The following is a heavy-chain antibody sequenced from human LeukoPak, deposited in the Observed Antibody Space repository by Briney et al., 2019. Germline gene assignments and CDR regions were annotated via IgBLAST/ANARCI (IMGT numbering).Heavy chain of an antibody. CDR2: XNAGNGNT. J-gene: IGHJ4*02. D-gene: IGHD3-9*01. CDR1: GYTFTSYA. Sequence: SGYTFTSYAMHWVRQAPGQRLXWMXXXNAGNGNTKYSQKFQGRVTITRDTSASIAYMELSSLRSEDTAVYYCAREGRYFDWLLFDYWGQGTLVTVSS. CDR3: AREGRYFDWLLFDY. V-gene: IGHV1-3*01.